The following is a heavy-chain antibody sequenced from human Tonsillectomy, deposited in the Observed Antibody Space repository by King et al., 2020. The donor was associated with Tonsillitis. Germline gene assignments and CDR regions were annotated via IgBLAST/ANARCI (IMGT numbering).Heavy chain of an antibody. V-gene: IGHV3-7*03. CDR3: ARDNYGGKGAFDI. Sequence: QLVQSGGGLVQPGGCLRLSCEASGYTFSSYWMSWVRQAPGKGLEWVANIKTDGTEKYYVDSEKGRFTISRDNAKNSLYLQMNSLRAEDTALYYCARDNYGGKGAFDIWGQGTMVPVSS. D-gene: IGHD4-23*01. CDR1: GYTFSSYW. J-gene: IGHJ3*02. CDR2: IKTDGTEK.